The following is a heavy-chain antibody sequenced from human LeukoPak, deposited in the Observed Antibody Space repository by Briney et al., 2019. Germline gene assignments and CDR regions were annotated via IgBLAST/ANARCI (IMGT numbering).Heavy chain of an antibody. CDR2: ISWNSGSI. CDR3: ARDVSDYGDDFVRTFY. J-gene: IGHJ4*02. Sequence: GRSLRLSCAASGFTFDDYAMHWVRQAPGKGLEWVSGISWNSGSIGYADSVKGRFTISRDNVKNSLYLQMNNLRAEDTAMYYCARDVSDYGDDFVRTFYWGQGTLVTVSS. V-gene: IGHV3-9*01. D-gene: IGHD4-17*01. CDR1: GFTFDDYA.